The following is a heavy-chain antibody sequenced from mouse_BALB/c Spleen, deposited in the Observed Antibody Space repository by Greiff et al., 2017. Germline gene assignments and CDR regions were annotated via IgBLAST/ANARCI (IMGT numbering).Heavy chain of an antibody. CDR1: EYEFPSHD. V-gene: IGHV5-2*01. CDR3: ARHGEGAWFAY. CDR2: INSDGGST. Sequence: EVKLMESGGGLVQPGESLKLSCESNEYEFPSHDMSWVRTTPGKRLELVAAINSDGGSTYYPDTMERRFIISSDNTEKTLYLQMSSLRSEDTASYYCARHGEGAWFAYWGQGTLVTVSA. J-gene: IGHJ3*01.